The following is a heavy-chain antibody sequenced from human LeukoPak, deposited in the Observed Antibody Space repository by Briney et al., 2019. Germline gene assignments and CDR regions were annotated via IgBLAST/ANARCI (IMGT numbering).Heavy chain of an antibody. V-gene: IGHV3-30*04. Sequence: GGSLRLSCAASGFTFSSYAMHWVRQAPGKGLEWVAVISYDGSNKYYADSVKGRFTISRDNSKNTLYLQMNSLRAEDTAVYYCAKDGWIQLWLWAYWGQGTLVTVSS. J-gene: IGHJ4*02. CDR1: GFTFSSYA. CDR2: ISYDGSNK. CDR3: AKDGWIQLWLWAY. D-gene: IGHD5-18*01.